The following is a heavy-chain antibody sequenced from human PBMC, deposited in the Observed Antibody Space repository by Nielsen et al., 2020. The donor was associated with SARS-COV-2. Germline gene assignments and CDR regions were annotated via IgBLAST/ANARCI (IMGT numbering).Heavy chain of an antibody. Sequence: GESLKISCAASGFTFRHYGMIWVRQAPGKGLEWVSSISTRSTDIQYVDSVKGRFTISRDNSQNTLFLHLSSLTAEDTAVYYCAREGYNSGWFSPVMGYWGQGTLVTVSP. CDR2: ISTRSTDI. CDR1: GFTFRHYG. V-gene: IGHV3-21*01. J-gene: IGHJ4*02. CDR3: AREGYNSGWFSPVMGY. D-gene: IGHD6-19*01.